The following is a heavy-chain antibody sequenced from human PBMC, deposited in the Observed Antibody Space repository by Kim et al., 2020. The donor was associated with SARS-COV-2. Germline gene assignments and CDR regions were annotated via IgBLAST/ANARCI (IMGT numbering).Heavy chain of an antibody. V-gene: IGHV1-58*01. CDR3: AADRWQHYYYYGMDV. Sequence: QKFQERVTITRDMSTSTAYMELSSLRSEDTAVYYCAADRWQHYYYYGMDVWGQGTTVTVSS. J-gene: IGHJ6*02. D-gene: IGHD2-15*01.